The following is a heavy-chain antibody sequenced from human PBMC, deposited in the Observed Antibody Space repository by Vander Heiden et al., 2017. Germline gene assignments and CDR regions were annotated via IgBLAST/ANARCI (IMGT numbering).Heavy chain of an antibody. J-gene: IGHJ5*02. V-gene: IGHV3-48*01. CDR2: ISSSSSTV. Sequence: EVQLVESGGGLVQPGGSLLLSWTPSGFTFSSDSMNWVPQAPGKGLEWISYISSSSSTVYYADSVKGRFTISRDNAKNSLYLQMNSLRAEDTAVYYCAGAPGVAADFNWFDPWGQGTLVTVSS. CDR1: GFTFSSDS. D-gene: IGHD6-13*01. CDR3: AGAPGVAADFNWFDP.